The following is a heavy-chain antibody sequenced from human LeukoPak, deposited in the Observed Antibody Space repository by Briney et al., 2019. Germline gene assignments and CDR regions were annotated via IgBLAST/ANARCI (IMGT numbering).Heavy chain of an antibody. CDR3: ARLRNYDHSGYYPFDY. CDR1: GGSISGYY. Sequence: KPSETLSLTCTVSGGSISGYYWSWIRQPPGKGLEWIGYIYYSGGTNYNPSLKSRVTISVDTSKNHFSLKLSSVTAADTAVYYCARLRNYDHSGYYPFDYWGQGTLVTVSS. D-gene: IGHD3-22*01. CDR2: IYYSGGT. J-gene: IGHJ4*02. V-gene: IGHV4-59*08.